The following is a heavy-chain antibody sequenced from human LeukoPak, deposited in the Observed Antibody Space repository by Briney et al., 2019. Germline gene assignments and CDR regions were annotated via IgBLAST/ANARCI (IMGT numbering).Heavy chain of an antibody. CDR1: GYTFTDYN. J-gene: IGHJ4*02. V-gene: IGHV1-2*02. CDR2: ISPNSGGS. Sequence: ASVKLSCKASGYTFTDYNLHWVRQAPGPGLEWMGLISPNSGGSNFAQKFQGRVTMTRNTSISTAYMELSRLRSDDTAVYYCARAPRGYCSGGSCQDYWGQGTLVTVSS. D-gene: IGHD2-15*01. CDR3: ARAPRGYCSGGSCQDY.